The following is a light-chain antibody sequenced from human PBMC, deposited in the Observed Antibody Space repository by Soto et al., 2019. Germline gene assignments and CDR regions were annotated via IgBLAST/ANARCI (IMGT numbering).Light chain of an antibody. CDR1: QSVTSNA. CDR3: QQYGSSPIT. Sequence: EIVLTLYSATLSLSPGERSTLSCMASQSVTSNALAWYQQKPGQAPRLLIYGVSSRATGIPDRFSGSGSGTDFTLTISSLEPEDFAVYYCQQYGSSPITFGQGARLETK. CDR2: GVS. J-gene: IGKJ5*01. V-gene: IGKV3-20*01.